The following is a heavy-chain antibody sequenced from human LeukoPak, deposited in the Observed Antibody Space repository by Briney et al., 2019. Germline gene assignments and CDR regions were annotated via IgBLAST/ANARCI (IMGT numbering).Heavy chain of an antibody. CDR2: IYHSGST. CDR1: GGSISSSNW. CDR3: ARVGYSSGSPLKSFDY. J-gene: IGHJ4*02. Sequence: PSETLSLTCAVSGGSISSSNWWSWVRQPPGKGLEWIGEIYHSGSTNYNPSLKSRVTISVDKSKNQFSLKLSSVTAADTAVYYCARVGYSSGSPLKSFDYWGQGTLVTVSS. D-gene: IGHD6-19*01. V-gene: IGHV4-4*02.